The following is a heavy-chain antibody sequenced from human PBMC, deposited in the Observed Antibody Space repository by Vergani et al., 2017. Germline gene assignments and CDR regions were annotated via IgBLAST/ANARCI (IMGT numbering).Heavy chain of an antibody. V-gene: IGHV3-23*01. CDR1: GFTFNRYA. D-gene: IGHD5-12*01. Sequence: EVQLLESGGDLVQPGGSLRLSCAASGFTFNRYAMNWVRQAPGKGLEWVSGISGSGGSTYYAGSVKGRFTISRDSSKNTLYLQMNSLSAGDTAVSYCAKANPRNRGYDYLYYYHAMDVWGRGTTVTVSS. J-gene: IGHJ6*02. CDR2: ISGSGGST. CDR3: AKANPRNRGYDYLYYYHAMDV.